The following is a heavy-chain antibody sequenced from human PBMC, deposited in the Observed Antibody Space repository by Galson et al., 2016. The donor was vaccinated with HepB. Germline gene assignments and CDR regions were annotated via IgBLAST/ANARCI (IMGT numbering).Heavy chain of an antibody. Sequence: SLRLSCAASGFTFSDYIMNWVRQAPGRGLEWVSSISASGSYIYSADSLKGRFTISRDNAKNSLYLQMYSLRPEDTAVYFCARVADGGYDSTGYYPYYFDYWGQGTLVTVSS. CDR3: ARVADGGYDSTGYYPYYFDY. D-gene: IGHD3-22*01. CDR1: GFTFSDYI. CDR2: ISASGSYI. J-gene: IGHJ4*02. V-gene: IGHV3-21*01.